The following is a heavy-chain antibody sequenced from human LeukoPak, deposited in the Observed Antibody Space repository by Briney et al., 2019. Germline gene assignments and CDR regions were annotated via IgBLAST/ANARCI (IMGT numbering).Heavy chain of an antibody. CDR1: GYTFTSYY. J-gene: IGHJ4*02. V-gene: IGHV1-46*01. CDR2: INPSDCST. Sequence: SVNVSCKASGYTFTSYYMHWLRQAPRQGRTWMGLINPSDCSTSYAQKFQGRVTMTRDTSTSTVYMELSSLRSEDTAVYYCARVAVLGVREYYFDYWGQRTLVTVSP. D-gene: IGHD3-10*01. CDR3: ARVAVLGVREYYFDY.